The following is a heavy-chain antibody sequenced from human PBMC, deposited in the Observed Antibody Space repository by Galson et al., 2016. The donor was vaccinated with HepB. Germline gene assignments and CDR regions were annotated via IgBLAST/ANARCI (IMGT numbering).Heavy chain of an antibody. CDR3: ARDRPTMYSNSWAYYYYGMDV. CDR1: GFTFSGYG. D-gene: IGHD6-13*01. V-gene: IGHV3-48*02. Sequence: SLRLSCAASGFTFSGYGMNWVRQAPGKRLEWISYISSRSNTIYYEDSVKGRFSISRDTAKNSLYLQMNSLRDEDTAVYSCARDRPTMYSNSWAYYYYGMDVWGKGTTVTVSS. CDR2: ISSRSNTI. J-gene: IGHJ6*04.